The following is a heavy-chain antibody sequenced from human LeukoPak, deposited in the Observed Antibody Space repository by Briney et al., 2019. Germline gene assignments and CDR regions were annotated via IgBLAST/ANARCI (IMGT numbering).Heavy chain of an antibody. D-gene: IGHD3-9*01. CDR3: ARQTGLRYFDWLLYLDY. CDR1: GGSINSYY. Sequence: SETLSLTCTVSGGSINSYYWSWIRQPPGKGLEWIGYIYYSGSTNYNPSLKSRVTISVDTSKNQFSLKLSSVTAADTAVYYCARQTGLRYFDWLLYLDYWGQGTLVTVSS. V-gene: IGHV4-59*08. J-gene: IGHJ4*02. CDR2: IYYSGST.